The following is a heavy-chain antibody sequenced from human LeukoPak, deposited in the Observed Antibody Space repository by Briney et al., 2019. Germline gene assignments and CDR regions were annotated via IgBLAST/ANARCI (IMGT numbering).Heavy chain of an antibody. CDR2: ISDSGSST. V-gene: IGHV3-23*01. Sequence: GGSLRLSCAASGFASSSQAMGWVRQAPGKGLEWVSVISDSGSSTYYADSVKGRFTISRDNSKNTLFLQMNSLRAEDTAVYYCAKDARRTSGWYLFDYWGQGTLVTVSA. J-gene: IGHJ4*02. CDR3: AKDARRTSGWYLFDY. CDR1: GFASSSQA. D-gene: IGHD6-19*01.